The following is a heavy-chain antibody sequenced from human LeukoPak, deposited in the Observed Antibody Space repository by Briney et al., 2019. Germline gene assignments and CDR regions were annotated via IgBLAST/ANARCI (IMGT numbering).Heavy chain of an antibody. CDR2: IKSKTDGGTT. CDR3: TTQGPYCSSTSSYSIDY. J-gene: IGHJ4*02. CDR1: GFTYSNAW. V-gene: IGHV3-15*01. Sequence: GGSLRLSCAASGFTYSNAWMSWVRQAPGKGLEWVGRIKSKTDGGTTDYAAPVKGRFTISRDDSKNTLYLQMNSLKTEDTAVYYCTTQGPYCSSTSSYSIDYWGQGTLVTVSS. D-gene: IGHD2-2*01.